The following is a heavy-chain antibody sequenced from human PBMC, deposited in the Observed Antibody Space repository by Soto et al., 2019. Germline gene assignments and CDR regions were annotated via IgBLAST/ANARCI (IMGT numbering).Heavy chain of an antibody. V-gene: IGHV1-24*01. Sequence: QVQLVQSGAEVKKPGASVKVSCKVSGYTLTELSMHWVRQAPGKGLEWMGGFDPEDGETIYAQKFQGRVTMTEDTSTDTAYMELSSLRSEDTAVYYCASRKAYCTHCVCPTALDYWRQGPLVTVSS. D-gene: IGHD2-8*01. CDR3: ASRKAYCTHCVCPTALDY. CDR1: GYTLTELS. J-gene: IGHJ4*02. CDR2: FDPEDGET.